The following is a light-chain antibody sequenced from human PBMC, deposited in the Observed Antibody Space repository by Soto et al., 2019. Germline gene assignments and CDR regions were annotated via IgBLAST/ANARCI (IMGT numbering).Light chain of an antibody. CDR1: SSDIGYYDY. CDR3: SSHSSSSAYYV. V-gene: IGLV2-14*01. CDR2: EVN. Sequence: QSALTQPASVSGSPGQSITISCTGTSSDIGYYDYVSWYQHHSGKAPKLIIYEVNRRPSGVSNRFSGSKSVNTASLTISGLQAEDEADYFCSSHSSSSAYYVFGTGTKVTVL. J-gene: IGLJ1*01.